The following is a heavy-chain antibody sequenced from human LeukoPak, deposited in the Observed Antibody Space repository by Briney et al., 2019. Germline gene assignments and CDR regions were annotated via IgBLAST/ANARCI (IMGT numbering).Heavy chain of an antibody. CDR1: GFTVSSNY. D-gene: IGHD2-15*01. CDR2: IYSGGST. V-gene: IGHV3-53*05. Sequence: GGSLRLSCAASGFTVSSNYMSWVRQAPGKGLEWVSVIYSGGSTYYADSVKGRFTISRDNSKNTLYLQMNSLRAEDTAVYYCAKDRVVVGFDYWGQGTLVTVSS. J-gene: IGHJ4*02. CDR3: AKDRVVVGFDY.